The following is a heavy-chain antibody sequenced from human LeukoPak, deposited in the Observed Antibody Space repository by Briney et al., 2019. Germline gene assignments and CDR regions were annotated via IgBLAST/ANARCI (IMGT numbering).Heavy chain of an antibody. V-gene: IGHV4-34*01. CDR1: GGSFSGYY. CDR2: FNHSGST. D-gene: IGHD3-10*01. CDR3: ARGHGELFRLYYYYYGMDV. Sequence: SETLSLTCAVYGGSFSGYYWSWIRQPPGKGLEWIGEFNHSGSTNYNPSLKSRVTISADTSKNQFSLKLSSVTAADTAVYYCARGHGELFRLYYYYYGMDVWGQGTTVTVSS. J-gene: IGHJ6*02.